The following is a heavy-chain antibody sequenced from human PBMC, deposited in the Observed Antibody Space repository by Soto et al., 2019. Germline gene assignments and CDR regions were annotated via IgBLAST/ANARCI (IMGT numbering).Heavy chain of an antibody. CDR2: IRYSETT. CDR3: AGYNSYAIDY. V-gene: IGHV4-59*01. CDR1: GTSISGYY. J-gene: IGHJ4*02. D-gene: IGHD2-2*01. Sequence: QLQLQESGPGLVKPSGTLSLTCTVSGTSISGYYWCWVRQPQGKGLVLIAIIRYSETTNYKPSLPRRVTPSVATYKNHFSRKMTAVTADEGAMYFSAGYNSYAIDYWGQGTLVTVSS.